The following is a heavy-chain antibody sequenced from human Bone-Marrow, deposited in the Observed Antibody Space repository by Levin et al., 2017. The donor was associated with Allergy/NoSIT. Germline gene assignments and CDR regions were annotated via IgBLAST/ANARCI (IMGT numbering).Heavy chain of an antibody. CDR2: INHSGIA. Sequence: TSETLSLTCAVSGGSISGYNWWSWVRQSPRKGLEWIGEINHSGIANYNPSLRSRVTISIDKSKNQFSLKLTFVYVADTAVYYCAREGFEGAATGFDYWGQGILVTVSS. J-gene: IGHJ4*02. V-gene: IGHV4-4*02. CDR3: AREGFEGAATGFDY. CDR1: GGSISGYNW. D-gene: IGHD2-15*01.